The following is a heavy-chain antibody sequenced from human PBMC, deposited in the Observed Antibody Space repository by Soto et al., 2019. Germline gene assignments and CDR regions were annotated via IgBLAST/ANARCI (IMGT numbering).Heavy chain of an antibody. Sequence: SETLSLTCAVSGGSISSSNWWSWVRQPPGKGLGCIGEIYHSRSTNYNPSLKSRVTISVDKSKNQFSLKLSSVTAADTAVYYCAREESIAAAAVRVYWGQGTLVTVSS. J-gene: IGHJ4*02. CDR1: GGSISSSNW. CDR2: IYHSRST. D-gene: IGHD6-13*01. V-gene: IGHV4-4*02. CDR3: AREESIAAAAVRVY.